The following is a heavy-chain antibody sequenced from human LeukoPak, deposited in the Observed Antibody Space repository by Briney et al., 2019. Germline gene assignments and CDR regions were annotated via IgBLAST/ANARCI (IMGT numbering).Heavy chain of an antibody. Sequence: PSETLSLTCTVSGGSISSSSYYWGWIRQPPGKGLEWIGSIYYSGRTYYNPSLKSRVTISVDTSKNQFSLKLSSVTAADTAVYYCVGLHDYSNYVTESYFDYWGQGTLVTVSS. D-gene: IGHD4-11*01. J-gene: IGHJ4*02. CDR2: IYYSGRT. CDR1: GGSISSSSYY. V-gene: IGHV4-39*07. CDR3: VGLHDYSNYVTESYFDY.